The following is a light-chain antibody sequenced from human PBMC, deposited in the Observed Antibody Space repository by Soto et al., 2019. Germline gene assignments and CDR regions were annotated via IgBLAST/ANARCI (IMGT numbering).Light chain of an antibody. J-gene: IGKJ2*01. CDR2: GAS. V-gene: IGKV3-15*01. CDR3: QQYNNWPYT. CDR1: QSVSSN. Sequence: EIVMTQSPATLAVSPGERAALSCRASQSVSSNFVWYQQKPGQAPRLLIYGASSRATGTPARFSGSGSGTEFTLTISSLQSEDFAVYYCQQYNNWPYTFGLGTKLEMK.